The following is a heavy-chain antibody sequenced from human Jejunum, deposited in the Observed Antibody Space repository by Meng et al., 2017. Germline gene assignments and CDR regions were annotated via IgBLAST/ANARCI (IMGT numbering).Heavy chain of an antibody. Sequence: QGQLQASGPGLVRPSETLSLSCPVSGGSVGRAGYQWGWIRQPPGRGLEWIGYANTNYNPSLKRRVTISLDTSRNLFSLSLTSVTAADTAVYYCARDSMGSLDYWGQGILVTVSS. V-gene: IGHV4-61*08. CDR1: GGSVGRAGYQ. D-gene: IGHD1-26*01. J-gene: IGHJ4*02. CDR3: ARDSMGSLDY. CDR2: ANT.